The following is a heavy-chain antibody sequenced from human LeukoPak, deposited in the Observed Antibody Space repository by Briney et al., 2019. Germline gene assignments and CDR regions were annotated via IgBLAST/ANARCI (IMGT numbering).Heavy chain of an antibody. CDR1: GGSISSSSYY. V-gene: IGHV4-39*07. CDR2: IYYSGST. Sequence: PSETLSLTCNVSGGSISSSSYYWGWIRQPPGKGLEWIGSIYYSGSTYYNPSLKSRVTISVDTSKNQFSLKLSSVTAADTAVYYCARLFNYYFDYWGQGTLVTVSS. CDR3: ARLFNYYFDY. D-gene: IGHD1-1*01. J-gene: IGHJ4*02.